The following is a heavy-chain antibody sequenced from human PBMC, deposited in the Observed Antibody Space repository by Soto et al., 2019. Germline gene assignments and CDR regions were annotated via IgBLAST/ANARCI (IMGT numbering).Heavy chain of an antibody. CDR3: ALSQTVTTDY. V-gene: IGHV3-74*01. CDR2: INSAGSST. D-gene: IGHD4-17*01. Sequence: EVQLVESGGGLVQPGGSLRLSSAASGLTFSSYWMHWVRQAPGKGLVWVSRINSAGSSTSYADSVKGRFAISRDNAKNTLYLQMNSQRAEDTAVYYCALSQTVTTDYWGQGTLVTVAS. J-gene: IGHJ4*02. CDR1: GLTFSSYW.